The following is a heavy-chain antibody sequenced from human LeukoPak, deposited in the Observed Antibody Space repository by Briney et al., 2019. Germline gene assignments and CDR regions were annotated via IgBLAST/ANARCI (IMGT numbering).Heavy chain of an antibody. CDR1: GFTFSSYS. V-gene: IGHV3-21*01. J-gene: IGHJ4*02. D-gene: IGHD6-13*01. CDR2: ISSSSSYI. CDR3: ARDNAIAAAGTFDY. Sequence: GGSLRLSCAASGFTFSSYSMNWVRQAPGKGLEWVSSISSSSSYIYYADSVKGRFTISRDNAKNSLYLQMNSLRAEDTAVYYCARDNAIAAAGTFDYWGQGTLVTVSS.